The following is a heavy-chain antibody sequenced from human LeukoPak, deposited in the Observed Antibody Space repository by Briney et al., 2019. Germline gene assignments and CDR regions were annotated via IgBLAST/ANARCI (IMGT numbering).Heavy chain of an antibody. CDR3: ARIYYDFWSGYIYYFDY. CDR1: GYTFTSYG. CDR2: IIPIFGTA. D-gene: IGHD3-3*01. J-gene: IGHJ4*02. V-gene: IGHV1-69*13. Sequence: SVKVSCKASGYTFTSYGISWVRQAPGQGLEWMGGIIPIFGTANYAQKFQGRVTITADESTSTAYMELSSLRSEDTAVYYCARIYYDFWSGYIYYFDYWGQGTLVTVSS.